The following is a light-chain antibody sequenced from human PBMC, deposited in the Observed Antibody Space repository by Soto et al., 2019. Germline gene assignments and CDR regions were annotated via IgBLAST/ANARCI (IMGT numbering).Light chain of an antibody. V-gene: IGKV4-1*01. CDR1: QSVLSSFINRNQ. CDR2: WAS. J-gene: IGKJ5*01. Sequence: DIVMTQSPDSLALSLGERATINCKSSQSVLSSFINRNQLAWYQQKPGQPPKLLIYWASTRESGVPDRFSGRGSRTDFTLTISSLQAEDVAIYCCQHYYTTPITFGQGTRLEIK. CDR3: QHYYTTPIT.